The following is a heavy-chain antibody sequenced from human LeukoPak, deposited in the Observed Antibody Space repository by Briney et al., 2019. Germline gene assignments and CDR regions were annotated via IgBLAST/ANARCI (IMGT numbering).Heavy chain of an antibody. Sequence: SETLSLTCTVSGGSIGSSSYYWGWIRQPPGKGLEWIGSIYYSGSTYYNPSLKSRVTISVDTSKNQFSLKLSSVTAADTAVYYCASLTYSSGFFDYWGQGTLVTVSS. CDR1: GGSIGSSSYY. D-gene: IGHD6-19*01. J-gene: IGHJ4*02. CDR3: ASLTYSSGFFDY. V-gene: IGHV4-39*01. CDR2: IYYSGST.